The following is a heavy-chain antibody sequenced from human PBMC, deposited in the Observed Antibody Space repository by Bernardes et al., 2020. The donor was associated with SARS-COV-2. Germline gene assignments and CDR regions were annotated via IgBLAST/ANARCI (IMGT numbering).Heavy chain of an antibody. J-gene: IGHJ1*01. Sequence: GGSLRLSCAASGFTFSSYAMSWVRQAPGKGLEWVSSISGSGGSTYYADSVKGRFTISRDNSKNTLSLQMNSLRAEDTAVYYCARRRDYSSDWYQFQQWGQGTLVTVSS. CDR2: ISGSGGST. CDR3: ARRRDYSSDWYQFQQ. D-gene: IGHD6-19*01. CDR1: GFTFSSYA. V-gene: IGHV3-23*01.